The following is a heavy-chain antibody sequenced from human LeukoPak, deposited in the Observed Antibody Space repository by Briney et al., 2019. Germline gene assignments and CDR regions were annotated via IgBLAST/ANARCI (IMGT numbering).Heavy chain of an antibody. CDR2: IYYSGST. Sequence: SQTLSLTCTVSGGSISSGDYYWRWIRQPPGTGLEWIGYIYYSGSTYYNPSLKSRVTISVDTSKNQFSLKLSSVTAADTAVYYCAREGGYCSGGSCCCFDYWGQGTLVTVSS. J-gene: IGHJ4*02. V-gene: IGHV4-30-4*01. D-gene: IGHD2-15*01. CDR1: GGSISSGDYY. CDR3: AREGGYCSGGSCCCFDY.